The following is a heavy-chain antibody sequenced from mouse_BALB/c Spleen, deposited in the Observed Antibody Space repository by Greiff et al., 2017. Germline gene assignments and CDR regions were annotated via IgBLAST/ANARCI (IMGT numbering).Heavy chain of an antibody. CDR2: ISSGGSYT. Sequence: EVQVVESGGDLVKPGGSLKLSCAASGFTFSSYGMSWVRQTPDKRLEWVATISSGGSYTYYPDSVKGRFTISRDNAKNTLYLQMSSLKSEDTAMYYCARDYYERDYAMDYWGQGTSVTVSS. D-gene: IGHD1-1*01. CDR3: ARDYYERDYAMDY. V-gene: IGHV5-6*01. CDR1: GFTFSSYG. J-gene: IGHJ4*01.